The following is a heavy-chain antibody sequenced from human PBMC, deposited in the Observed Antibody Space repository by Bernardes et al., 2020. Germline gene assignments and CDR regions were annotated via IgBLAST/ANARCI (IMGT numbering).Heavy chain of an antibody. D-gene: IGHD3-22*01. CDR3: ARDGPYIYYDSSGPDAFDI. Sequence: ASVKVSCKASGYTFTSYGISWVRQAPGQGLEWMGWISAYNGNTNYAQKLQGRVTMTTDTSTSTAYMELRSLRSDDTAVYYCARDGPYIYYDSSGPDAFDIWGQGTMVTVSS. V-gene: IGHV1-18*01. J-gene: IGHJ3*02. CDR1: GYTFTSYG. CDR2: ISAYNGNT.